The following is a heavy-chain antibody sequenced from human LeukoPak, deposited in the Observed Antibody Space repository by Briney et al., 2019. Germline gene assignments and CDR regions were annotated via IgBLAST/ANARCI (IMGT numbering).Heavy chain of an antibody. D-gene: IGHD2-2*01. CDR2: INHSGST. Sequence: SETLSLTCAIYGGSFSGYYWNWIRQPPGKGLEWIGEINHSGSTNYNPSLKSRVTISVDTSKNQFSLKLSSVTAADTAVYYCATSLAQCSSCPFDYWGQGTLVTVSS. V-gene: IGHV4-34*01. J-gene: IGHJ4*02. CDR3: ATSLAQCSSCPFDY. CDR1: GGSFSGYY.